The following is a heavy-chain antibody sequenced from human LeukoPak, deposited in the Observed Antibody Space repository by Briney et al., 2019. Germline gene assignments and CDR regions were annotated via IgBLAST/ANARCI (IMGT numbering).Heavy chain of an antibody. CDR2: IWYDGSNT. CDR1: GFTFNSYG. CDR3: ARDPSSSGYNDAFDI. Sequence: GGSLRLSCAASGFTFNSYGMHWVRQAPGKGLEWVALIWYDGSNTYYADSVKGRFTISRDNSKNTLYLQMNSLTAEETAIYYCARDPSSSGYNDAFDIWGQGTMVTVSS. J-gene: IGHJ3*02. V-gene: IGHV3-33*01. D-gene: IGHD3-22*01.